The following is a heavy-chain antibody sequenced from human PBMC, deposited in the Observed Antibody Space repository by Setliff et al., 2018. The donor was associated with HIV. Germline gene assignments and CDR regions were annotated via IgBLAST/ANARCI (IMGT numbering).Heavy chain of an antibody. J-gene: IGHJ4*02. Sequence: GSLRLSCAASGFTFSSYSMNWVRQAPGKGLEWVSYISSSGNSIYYADSVKGRLSISRDNAKNSLYLQMNSLRAEDTAVYYCVRDWLVREIIAVYYFDHWGQGTLVTVS. D-gene: IGHD3-10*01. CDR3: VRDWLVREIIAVYYFDH. CDR1: GFTFSSYS. V-gene: IGHV3-48*01. CDR2: ISSSGNSI.